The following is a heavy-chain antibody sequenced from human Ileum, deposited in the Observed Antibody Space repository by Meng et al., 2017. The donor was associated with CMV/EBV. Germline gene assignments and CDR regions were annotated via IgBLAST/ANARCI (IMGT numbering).Heavy chain of an antibody. Sequence: GGSLRLSCATSGFIMRDYYLAWIRQAPGKGLEWISYISGSSNTIYYADSVKGRFTTSRDNAMRSLYLQMTSLTAEDTAVYYCVRAEYGDYGGYWGHG. J-gene: IGHJ4*01. D-gene: IGHD4-17*01. V-gene: IGHV3-11*01. CDR1: GFIMRDYY. CDR2: ISGSSNTI. CDR3: VRAEYGDYGGY.